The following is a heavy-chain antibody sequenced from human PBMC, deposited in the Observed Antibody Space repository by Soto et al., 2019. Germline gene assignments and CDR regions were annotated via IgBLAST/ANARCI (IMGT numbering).Heavy chain of an antibody. J-gene: IGHJ6*02. D-gene: IGHD4-4*01. CDR1: GYTFTSYG. CDR3: ARTYSGHIYYGMDV. CDR2: ISAYSGNT. Sequence: ASVKVSCKASGYTFTSYGISWVRQAPGQGLEWMGWISAYSGNTNYAQKFQGRVTMTPDTSTSTAYMELRSLRSDGTAVYYCARTYSGHIYYGMDVWGQGTTVTVSS. V-gene: IGHV1-18*01.